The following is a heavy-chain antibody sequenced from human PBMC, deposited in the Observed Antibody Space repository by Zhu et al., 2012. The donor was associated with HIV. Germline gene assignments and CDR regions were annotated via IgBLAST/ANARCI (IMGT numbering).Heavy chain of an antibody. Sequence: QVQLQGSGPRLLKPSETLSLTCTVSGGSITDPGYFWAWIRQPPGKGLEWIGSVYYSGDTYDSPSLKSRPTISVDTSKNQFSLQLRSLTAADTAVYYCAKSRTSGWYSYAFDVWGQGRVVSVSS. CDR2: VYYSGDT. D-gene: IGHD6-19*01. V-gene: IGHV4-39*01. CDR1: GGSITDPGYF. CDR3: AKSRTSGWYSYAFDV. J-gene: IGHJ3*01.